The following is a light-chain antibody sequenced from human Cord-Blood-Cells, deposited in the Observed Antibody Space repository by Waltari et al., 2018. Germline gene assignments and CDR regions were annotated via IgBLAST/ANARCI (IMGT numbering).Light chain of an antibody. V-gene: IGKV1-39*01. CDR3: QQSYSTPFT. Sequence: DIQMTQSPSSLSASVGDRVTITCRASQSISSYLTRYQQKPGKATKLLIYAASSLQSGVPSRFSGSGSGTDFILTISSLQPEDFATYYCQQSYSTPFTFGPGTKVDIK. CDR2: AAS. J-gene: IGKJ3*01. CDR1: QSISSY.